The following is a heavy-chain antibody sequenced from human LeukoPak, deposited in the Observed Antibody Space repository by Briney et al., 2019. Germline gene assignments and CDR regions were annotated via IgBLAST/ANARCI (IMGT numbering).Heavy chain of an antibody. Sequence: SETLSLTCTVSGGSIRSYYGSWIRQPPGKGLEWIGYIYYIGNTIYNPSLNSRVTISVDTSKNQFSLKLSSVTDADTAVYYCARHWAAADGFDYWGQGTLVTVSS. CDR3: ARHWAAADGFDY. J-gene: IGHJ4*02. CDR2: IYYIGNT. D-gene: IGHD6-25*01. CDR1: GGSIRSYY. V-gene: IGHV4-59*08.